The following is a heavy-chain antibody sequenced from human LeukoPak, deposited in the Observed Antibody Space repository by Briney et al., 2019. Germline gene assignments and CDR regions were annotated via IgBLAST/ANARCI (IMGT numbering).Heavy chain of an antibody. CDR2: IWYDGSNK. Sequence: LSLTCAVYGESFSIYYYSWIRQSPGKGLEWVAVIWYDGSNKYYADSVKGRFTISRDNSKNTLSLQMNSLRAEDTAVYYCAKSATGYSKIGSDYWGQGTLVTVSS. CDR3: AKSATGYSKIGSDY. V-gene: IGHV3-33*06. J-gene: IGHJ4*02. D-gene: IGHD4-11*01. CDR1: GESFSIYY.